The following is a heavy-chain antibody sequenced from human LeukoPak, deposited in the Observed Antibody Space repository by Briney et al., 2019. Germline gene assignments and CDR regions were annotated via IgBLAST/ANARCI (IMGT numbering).Heavy chain of an antibody. CDR3: ARDRYCSITKCYNWFDP. V-gene: IGHV1-18*01. D-gene: IGHD2-2*01. CDR1: GYTFTSYG. J-gene: IGHJ5*02. Sequence: ASVKVSCKASGYTFTSYGISWVRQAPGQGLEWMGWISAYNGNTNYAQKVQGRVTMTTHTSTSTAYMELRSLRSDDTAVYYCARDRYCSITKCYNWFDPWGQGTLVTVSS. CDR2: ISAYNGNT.